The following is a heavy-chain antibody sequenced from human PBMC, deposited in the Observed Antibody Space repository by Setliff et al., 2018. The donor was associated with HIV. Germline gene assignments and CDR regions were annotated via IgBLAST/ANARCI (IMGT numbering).Heavy chain of an antibody. CDR2: INPNSGGT. CDR1: GYTFTGYY. D-gene: IGHD5-12*01. V-gene: IGHV1-2*04. J-gene: IGHJ3*02. Sequence: ASVKVSCKASGYTFTGYYMHWVRQAPGQGLEWMGWINPNSGGTNYAQKFQGWVTMTRDTSISTAYMELSRLRSDDTAVYYCARGRATISSPELDAFDIWGKGTMVTVSS. CDR3: ARGRATISSPELDAFDI.